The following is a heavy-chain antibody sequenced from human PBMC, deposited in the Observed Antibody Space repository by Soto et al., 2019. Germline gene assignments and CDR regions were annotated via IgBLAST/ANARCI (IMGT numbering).Heavy chain of an antibody. Sequence: ASVKVSWKASGYTFDSHGINWVRQAPGQGLEWMGCITSYNGNTNYAQNLQGRVTMTTDASTSTAYMELRSLRSDDTAVYYCAVPFRQYSSSRNDIDYWGQGTLVTVSS. D-gene: IGHD6-13*01. J-gene: IGHJ4*02. V-gene: IGHV1-18*01. CDR1: GYTFDSHG. CDR3: AVPFRQYSSSRNDIDY. CDR2: ITSYNGNT.